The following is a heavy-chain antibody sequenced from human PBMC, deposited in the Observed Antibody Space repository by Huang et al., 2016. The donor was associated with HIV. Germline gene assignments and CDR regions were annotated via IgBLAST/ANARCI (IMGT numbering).Heavy chain of an antibody. Sequence: QLQLQESGPGLVKPSETLSLTCTVSGGSIRSDNYCWGWIRQPPGKGVEGIGSIYYRGSTYYTPSLKSRVTITVDTAKNQFSLKMRSVTAADTAVYYCARLPGSITMIRGVITDPYWGQGTLVTVSS. CDR1: GGSIRSDNYC. D-gene: IGHD3-10*01. CDR2: IYYRGST. V-gene: IGHV4-39*01. J-gene: IGHJ4*02. CDR3: ARLPGSITMIRGVITDPY.